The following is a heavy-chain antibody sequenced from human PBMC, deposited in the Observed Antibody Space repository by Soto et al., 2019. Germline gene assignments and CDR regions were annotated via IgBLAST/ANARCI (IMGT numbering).Heavy chain of an antibody. D-gene: IGHD1-1*01. CDR2: ISGHGDST. J-gene: IGHJ4*02. CDR1: GITFSSYA. V-gene: IGHV3-23*01. Sequence: EVQLLESGGDLVQPGGSLRLSCLVSGITFSSYAMNWVRQAPGKGLEWVSSISGHGDSTYYADSVKGRFTISRDNSKNTLNLQMSILGDEDTAVYYCAWATTADFWGQGTLVTVSS. CDR3: AWATTADF.